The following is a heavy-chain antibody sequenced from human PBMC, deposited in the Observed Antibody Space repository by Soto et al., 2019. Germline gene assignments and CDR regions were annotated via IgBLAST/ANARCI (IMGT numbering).Heavy chain of an antibody. J-gene: IGHJ4*02. CDR2: ISGLGENT. CDR3: ARPTGTSNYWKFYIDH. CDR1: GFTFSNYA. D-gene: IGHD1-1*01. Sequence: LRLSCGASGFTFSNYAMIWVRQAPGKGLEWVSSISGLGENTYYADSVKDRFTISRDSSNNTVFLQMNSLRAEDTAVYYCARPTGTSNYWKFYIDHWGQGALVTVSS. V-gene: IGHV3-23*01.